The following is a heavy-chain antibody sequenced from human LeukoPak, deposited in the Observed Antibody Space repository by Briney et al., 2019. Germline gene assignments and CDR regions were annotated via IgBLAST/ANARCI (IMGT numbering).Heavy chain of an antibody. CDR3: AKSTGYSSGWCDY. D-gene: IGHD6-19*01. Sequence: GESLRLSCAASGFTFSSYGMHWVRQPPGKGLEWVADIWSDGSNKYYADSVKGRFTISRDNSKNTGYLQMNSLRGDDTAVYYCAKSTGYSSGWCDYWGQGTLVTVSS. V-gene: IGHV3-30*02. CDR2: IWSDGSNK. J-gene: IGHJ4*02. CDR1: GFTFSSYG.